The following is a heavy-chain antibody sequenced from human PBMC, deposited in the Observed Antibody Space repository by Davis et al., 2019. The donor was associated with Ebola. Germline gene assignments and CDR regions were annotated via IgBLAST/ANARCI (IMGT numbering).Heavy chain of an antibody. Sequence: GESLKISCAASGFTFSTYVMHWVRQVPGKGPVWVSRINHDGTDISYAEFVKGRFTISRDDAKSTLFLQMNSLRAEDTALYYCVRDVNFKIDYWGQGALVTVSS. CDR2: INHDGTDI. J-gene: IGHJ4*02. CDR1: GFTFSTYV. D-gene: IGHD1-1*01. CDR3: VRDVNFKIDY. V-gene: IGHV3-74*03.